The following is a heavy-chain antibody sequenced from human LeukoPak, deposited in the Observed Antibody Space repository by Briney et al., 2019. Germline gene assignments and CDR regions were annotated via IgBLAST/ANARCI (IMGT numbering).Heavy chain of an antibody. CDR2: ITSSGGST. V-gene: IGHV3-23*01. CDR3: AKAPVTTCRGAYCYPFDY. Sequence: GGSLRLSCAASGFTFSSYAMSWVRQAPGKGLEWVSGITSSGGSTYSADSVKGRFTISRDSSKNTLFLQMNRLRPEDAAVYYCAKAPVTTCRGAYCYPFDYWGQGTLVTVSS. D-gene: IGHD2-21*01. CDR1: GFTFSSYA. J-gene: IGHJ4*02.